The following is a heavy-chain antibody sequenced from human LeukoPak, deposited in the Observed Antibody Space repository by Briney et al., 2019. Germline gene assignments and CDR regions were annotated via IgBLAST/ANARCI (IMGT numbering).Heavy chain of an antibody. CDR2: ISAYNGNT. J-gene: IGHJ3*02. Sequence: ASVKVSCKASGYTFTSYGISWVRQAPGQGLEWMGWISAYNGNTNYAQKLQGRVTTTTDTSTSTAYMELRSLRSDDTAVYYCARAVAKRRDDAFDIWGQGTMVTVSS. CDR1: GYTFTSYG. D-gene: IGHD5-12*01. CDR3: ARAVAKRRDDAFDI. V-gene: IGHV1-18*01.